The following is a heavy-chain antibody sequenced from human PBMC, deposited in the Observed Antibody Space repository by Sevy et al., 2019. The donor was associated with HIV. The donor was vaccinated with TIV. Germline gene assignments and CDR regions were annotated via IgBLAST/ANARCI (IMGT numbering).Heavy chain of an antibody. CDR2: ISGGGSTT. Sequence: GGSLRLSCAASGFAFRNYAMSWVRQAPGRGLDGVSAISGGGSTTYYADSVKGRFTVSRDNSKSTLYLQMRSLRVEDTVLYLCAKGPLASGDCSGLTWGCDYWGQGTVVTVSS. CDR1: GFAFRNYA. V-gene: IGHV3-23*01. CDR3: AKGPLASGDCSGLTWGCDY. J-gene: IGHJ4*02. D-gene: IGHD2-15*01.